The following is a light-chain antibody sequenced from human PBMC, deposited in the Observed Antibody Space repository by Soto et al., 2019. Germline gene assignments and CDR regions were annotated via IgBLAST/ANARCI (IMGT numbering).Light chain of an antibody. Sequence: ERVMTQSPATLSVSPGERVTLSCRASQSVSSNLAWYQQKPGQAPRLLIYSAFFRATGFPARFSGSGSGTDFTLTISSLQSEDFAIYYCQQYNNWPWTFGQGTKVDIK. V-gene: IGKV3-15*01. CDR1: QSVSSN. J-gene: IGKJ1*01. CDR3: QQYNNWPWT. CDR2: SAF.